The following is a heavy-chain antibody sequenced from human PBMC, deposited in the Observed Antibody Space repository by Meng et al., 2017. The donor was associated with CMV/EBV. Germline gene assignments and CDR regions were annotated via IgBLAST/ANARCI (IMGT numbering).Heavy chain of an antibody. CDR2: ISSSGSTI. Sequence: GESLKISCAASGFTFSDYYMSWIRQAPGKGLEWVSYISSSGSTIYYADSVKGRFTISRDNAKNSLYLQMNSLRAEDTALYYCARGRTTVTTQTGNDYWGQGTLVTVSS. CDR1: GFTFSDYY. V-gene: IGHV3-11*01. CDR3: ARGRTTVTTQTGNDY. D-gene: IGHD4-17*01. J-gene: IGHJ4*02.